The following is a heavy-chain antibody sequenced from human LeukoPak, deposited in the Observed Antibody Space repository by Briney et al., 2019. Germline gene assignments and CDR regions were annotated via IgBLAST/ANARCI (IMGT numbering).Heavy chain of an antibody. CDR2: ISGSGGST. D-gene: IGHD6-19*01. CDR3: SKAQGSGWYDY. V-gene: IGHV3-23*01. CDR1: GFTLSSYA. Sequence: GGSLRLSCAASGFTLSSYAMSWVRQAPGKGLEGGSAISGSGGSTYYADSVKGRFTISRDNSKNTLYLQMNSLRAEDTAVYYCSKAQGSGWYDYWGQGTLVTVSS. J-gene: IGHJ4*02.